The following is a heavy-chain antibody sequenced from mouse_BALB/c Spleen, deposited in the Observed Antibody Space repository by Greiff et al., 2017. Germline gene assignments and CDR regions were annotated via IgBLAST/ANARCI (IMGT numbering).Heavy chain of an antibody. CDR1: GYTFTSYN. Sequence: QVQLQQSGAELVKPGASVKMSCKASGYTFTSYNMHWVKQTPGQGLEWIGAIYPGNGDTSYNQKFKGKATLTADKSSSTAYMQLSSLTSEDSAVYYCARTVNYFDYWGQGTTLTVSS. CDR2: IYPGNGDT. V-gene: IGHV1-12*01. CDR3: ARTVNYFDY. J-gene: IGHJ2*01.